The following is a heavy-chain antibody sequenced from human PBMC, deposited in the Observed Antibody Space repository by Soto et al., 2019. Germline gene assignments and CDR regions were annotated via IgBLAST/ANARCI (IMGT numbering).Heavy chain of an antibody. J-gene: IGHJ6*03. CDR2: ISYDGSNK. D-gene: IGHD2-2*01. Sequence: PGGSLRLSCAASGFTFSSYGMHWVRQAPGKGLEWVAVISYDGSNKYYADTVKGRFTISRDNSKNTLYLQMNSLRAEDTAVYYCAKRYCSSTSCPTHYMDVWGKGTTVTVSS. V-gene: IGHV3-30*18. CDR1: GFTFSSYG. CDR3: AKRYCSSTSCPTHYMDV.